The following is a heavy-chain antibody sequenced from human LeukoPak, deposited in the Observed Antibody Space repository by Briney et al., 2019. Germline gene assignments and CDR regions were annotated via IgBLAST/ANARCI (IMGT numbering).Heavy chain of an antibody. CDR3: ARVWLGPLGFDY. D-gene: IGHD6-19*01. Sequence: SETLSLTCTVSGGSISSSSYYWGWIRQPPGKGLEWIGYIYYSGSTYYNPSLKSRVTISVDTSKNQFSLKLSSVTAADTAVYYCARVWLGPLGFDYWGQGTLVTVSS. CDR2: IYYSGST. V-gene: IGHV4-39*07. CDR1: GGSISSSSYY. J-gene: IGHJ4*02.